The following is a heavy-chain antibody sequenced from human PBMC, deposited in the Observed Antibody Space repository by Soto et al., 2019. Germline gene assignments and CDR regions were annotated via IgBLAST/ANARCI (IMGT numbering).Heavy chain of an antibody. CDR2: IYDGGRT. J-gene: IGHJ6*02. CDR3: ARDFTDSSGPTLGMGV. V-gene: IGHV4-30-4*01. D-gene: IGHD6-19*01. CDR1: GGSISTVDYW. Sequence: ASETLSLTCTVSGGSISTVDYWWSWIRQSPDMGLEWIGHIYDGGRTYNNPSLKSRVTISVDTSKSQFSLKLSSVTAADTAVYYCARDFTDSSGPTLGMGVWGQGTTVTVSS.